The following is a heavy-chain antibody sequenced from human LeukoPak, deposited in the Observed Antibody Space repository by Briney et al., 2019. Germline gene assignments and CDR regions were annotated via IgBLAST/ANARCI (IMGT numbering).Heavy chain of an antibody. Sequence: GGSLRLSCAASGFTVSSSYMSWVRQAPGKGLELVSVLYPGGSAYIADSVKGRFSISRDNSNNTLNLQMNSLRVEDTAVYYCARDRGGSYLQGYFLHWGQGSLVIVSS. D-gene: IGHD1-26*01. CDR3: ARDRGGSYLQGYFLH. CDR1: GFTVSSSY. J-gene: IGHJ1*01. V-gene: IGHV3-66*01. CDR2: LYPGGSA.